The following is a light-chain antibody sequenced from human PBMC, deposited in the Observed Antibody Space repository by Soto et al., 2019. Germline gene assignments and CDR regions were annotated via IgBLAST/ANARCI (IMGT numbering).Light chain of an antibody. CDR1: QSVTYN. CDR2: GAF. V-gene: IGKV3-15*01. CDR3: QQYKNWPPLT. J-gene: IGKJ4*01. Sequence: EIVMTQSPATLSVSPGETATLSCRASQSVTYNLAWYQQKPGQGPRLLIYGAFTRATGIPARFSGSGSGTEFPLTLRSLQSEDFAVYSCQQYKNWPPLTFGGGTKVEIK.